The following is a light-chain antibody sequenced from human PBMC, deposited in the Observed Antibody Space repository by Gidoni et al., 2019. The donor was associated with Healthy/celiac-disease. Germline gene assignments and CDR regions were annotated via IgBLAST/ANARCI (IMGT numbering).Light chain of an antibody. V-gene: IGKV3-11*01. CDR1: QSVSSY. J-gene: IGKJ3*01. CDR3: QQRSTSPPFT. Sequence: SGLTHSPATLSLSAGDRATLSCKASQSVSSYSAWYQQQPGQAPRLLIYEASHRATGLPPRFSGSASRTDFPLTISRLAPEDFAFYYCQQRSTSPPFTFGPGTKVEIK. CDR2: EAS.